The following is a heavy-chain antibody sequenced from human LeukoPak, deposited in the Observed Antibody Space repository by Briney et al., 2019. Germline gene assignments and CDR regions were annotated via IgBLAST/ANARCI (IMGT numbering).Heavy chain of an antibody. D-gene: IGHD6-6*01. CDR1: GYTLTGYY. Sequence: ASVKVSCKASGYTLTGYYMHWVRQAPGQGLEWMGWINTNTGNPTYAQGFTGRFIFSFDTSVSTAYLQISSLKAEDTAIYYCARVGRPFYYYYMDVWGKGTTVTVSS. V-gene: IGHV7-4-1*02. J-gene: IGHJ6*03. CDR3: ARVGRPFYYYYMDV. CDR2: INTNTGNP.